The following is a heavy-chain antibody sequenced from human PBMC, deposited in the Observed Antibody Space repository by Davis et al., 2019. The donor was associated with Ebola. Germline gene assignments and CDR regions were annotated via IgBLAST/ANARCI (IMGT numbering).Heavy chain of an antibody. Sequence: ASVKVSCKASGYTFTSYGISWVRQAPGQGLEWMGWINPNSGGTNYAQKFQGRATMTTDTSTSAAYMELRSLRSDDTAVYYCARGGCSNTSCYSFDYWGQGTLVTVSS. CDR2: INPNSGGT. D-gene: IGHD2-2*02. CDR1: GYTFTSYG. CDR3: ARGGCSNTSCYSFDY. J-gene: IGHJ4*02. V-gene: IGHV1-18*01.